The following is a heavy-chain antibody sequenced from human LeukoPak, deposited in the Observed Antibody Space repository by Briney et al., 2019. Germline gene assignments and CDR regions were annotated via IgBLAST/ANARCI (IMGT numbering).Heavy chain of an antibody. J-gene: IGHJ4*02. D-gene: IGHD2-15*01. CDR2: TGGSGVNT. CDR3: AKDPSGGHCSGGSCFS. CDR1: GFTFSSYA. Sequence: PGASLRLSCAASGFTFSSYAMSWVRQASGKGLEWVSGTGGSGVNTWYADSVKGRFTISRDNSKNTLYLQMSSLRVEDTAVYYCAKDPSGGHCSGGSCFSWGQGTLVIVSS. V-gene: IGHV3-23*01.